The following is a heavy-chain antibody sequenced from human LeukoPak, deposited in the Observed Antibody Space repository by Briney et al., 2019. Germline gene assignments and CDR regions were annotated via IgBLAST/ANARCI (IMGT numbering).Heavy chain of an antibody. D-gene: IGHD2-2*01. Sequence: GESLKISCKGSDYSFTSCWIGWVRQMPGKGLEWMGVIYPGDSDTRYSPSFQGQVTISADKSINTAYLQWGSLKASDTAMYYCARRGCSNTSCYGYYFDYWGQGTLVTVSS. J-gene: IGHJ4*02. CDR3: ARRGCSNTSCYGYYFDY. V-gene: IGHV5-51*01. CDR2: IYPGDSDT. CDR1: DYSFTSCW.